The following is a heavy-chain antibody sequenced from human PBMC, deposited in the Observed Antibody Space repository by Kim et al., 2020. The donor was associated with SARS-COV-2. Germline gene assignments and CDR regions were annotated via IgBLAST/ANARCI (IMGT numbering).Heavy chain of an antibody. CDR2: ISGSGGST. V-gene: IGHV3-23*01. CDR1: GFTFSSYA. D-gene: IGHD2-15*01. CDR3: AKAVSGGSWGGFDY. Sequence: GGSLRLSCAASGFTFSSYAMSWVRQAPGKGLEWVSAISGSGGSTYYADSVKGRFPISRNNSKNTLYLHRNSLRAEDTAAYYCAKAVSGGSWGGFDYWGQGPLVAVSS. J-gene: IGHJ4*02.